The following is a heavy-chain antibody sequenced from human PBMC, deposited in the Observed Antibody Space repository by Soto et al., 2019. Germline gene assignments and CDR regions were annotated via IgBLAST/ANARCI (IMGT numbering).Heavy chain of an antibody. CDR3: ARVLGARQWMALYYFDS. CDR1: GGSFSGNY. Sequence: PSETLSLTCAVYGGSFSGNYWTWIRQPPGKGLEWIGQILRSGVAEYNPSLKSRVTISMDTSKNHFSLHLTSVTAADAAVYYCARVLGARQWMALYYFDSWGQGTLVTVSS. V-gene: IGHV4-34*12. J-gene: IGHJ4*02. D-gene: IGHD6-19*01. CDR2: ILRSGVA.